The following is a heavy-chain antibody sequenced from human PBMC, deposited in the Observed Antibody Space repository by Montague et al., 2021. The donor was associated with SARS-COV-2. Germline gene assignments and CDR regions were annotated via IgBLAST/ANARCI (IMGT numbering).Heavy chain of an antibody. D-gene: IGHD6-13*01. CDR2: IFHSGTI. J-gene: IGHJ6*02. Sequence: SETLSLTCRVSGDSISTSTWWTWVRQTPGKGLEWIGEIFHSGTINYNPSLKSRVSISVDKSNNHFSLRLSSLIAADTAVYYCATLSRRTAAGTRDYFGLDVWGQGTAVGVSS. CDR1: GDSISTSTW. V-gene: IGHV4-4*02. CDR3: ATLSRRTAAGTRDYFGLDV.